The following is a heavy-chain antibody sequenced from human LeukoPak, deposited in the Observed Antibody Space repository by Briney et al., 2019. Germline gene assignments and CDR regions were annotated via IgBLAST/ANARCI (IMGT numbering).Heavy chain of an antibody. CDR1: GGSISSYY. Sequence: PSETLSLTCTVSGGSISSYYWSWIRHPPGEGLEWIGYIYYSGSTNYNPSLKSRVTISVDTSKNQCSLKLSSVTAADTAVYYCASHTSGDFWSGYLDAFDIWGQGTMVTVSS. J-gene: IGHJ3*02. CDR2: IYYSGST. V-gene: IGHV4-59*01. D-gene: IGHD3-3*01. CDR3: ASHTSGDFWSGYLDAFDI.